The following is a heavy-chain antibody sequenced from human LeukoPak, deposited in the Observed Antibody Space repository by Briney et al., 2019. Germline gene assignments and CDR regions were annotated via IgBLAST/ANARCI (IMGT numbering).Heavy chain of an antibody. V-gene: IGHV4-61*02. CDR1: GGSISSGSYY. Sequence: SQTLSLTCTVSGGSISSGSYYWSWIRQPARKGLEWIGRIYTSGSTNYNPSLKSRVTISVDTSKNQFSLKLSSVTAADTAVYYCARVHPGSHMDPVVVGSGWFDPWGQGTLVTVSS. CDR3: ARVHPGSHMDPVVVGSGWFDP. CDR2: IYTSGST. J-gene: IGHJ5*02. D-gene: IGHD2-15*01.